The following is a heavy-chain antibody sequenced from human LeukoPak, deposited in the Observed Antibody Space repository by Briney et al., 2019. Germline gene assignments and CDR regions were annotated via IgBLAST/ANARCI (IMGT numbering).Heavy chain of an antibody. CDR2: ISAYNGNT. J-gene: IGHJ6*04. D-gene: IGHD4-17*01. Sequence: VASVKVSCKASGYTFTSYGISWVRQAPGQGLEWMGWISAYNGNTNYAQKLQGRVTMTTDTSTSTAYMELRSLRSDDTAVYYCARRDYGDYGKGMDVWGKGTTATVSS. V-gene: IGHV1-18*01. CDR1: GYTFTSYG. CDR3: ARRDYGDYGKGMDV.